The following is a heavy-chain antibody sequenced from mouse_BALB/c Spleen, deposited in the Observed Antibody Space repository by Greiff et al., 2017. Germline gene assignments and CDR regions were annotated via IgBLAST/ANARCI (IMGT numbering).Heavy chain of an antibody. Sequence: QVQLQQPGAELVKPGASVKLSCKASGYTFTSYWMHWVKQRPGQGLEWIGEINPSNGRTNYNEKFKSKATLTVDKSSSTAYMQLSSLTSEDSAVYYCARSLYYYGFDYWGQGTTLTVSS. CDR2: INPSNGRT. CDR3: ARSLYYYGFDY. V-gene: IGHV1S81*02. CDR1: GYTFTSYW. J-gene: IGHJ2*01. D-gene: IGHD1-1*01.